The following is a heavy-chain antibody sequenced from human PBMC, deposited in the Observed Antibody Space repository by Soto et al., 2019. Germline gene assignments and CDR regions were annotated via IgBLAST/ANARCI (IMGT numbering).Heavy chain of an antibody. J-gene: IGHJ3*01. Sequence: QVQLVQSGAEVKKPGSSVKVSCKASGGTFSSYAISWVRQAPGQGLEWMGGIIPIFGTANYAQKFQGRVTITADKSTRTAYIELSSLRSEDTAVYYCASPYSSSSKKSRGAFDLWGQGTMVPVSS. CDR3: ASPYSSSSKKSRGAFDL. V-gene: IGHV1-69*06. D-gene: IGHD6-6*01. CDR1: GGTFSSYA. CDR2: IIPIFGTA.